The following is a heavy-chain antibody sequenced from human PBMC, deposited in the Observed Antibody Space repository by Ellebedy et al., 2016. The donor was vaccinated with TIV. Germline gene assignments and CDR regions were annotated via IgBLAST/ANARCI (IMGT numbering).Heavy chain of an antibody. D-gene: IGHD2/OR15-2a*01. V-gene: IGHV3-21*04. CDR3: AKDDDLSLTIRFDT. Sequence: GESLKISCVASGFTFSSYTMNWVRQAPGKGLEWVSSISGSSTYIYYADSVKGRFAISRDNAKNSLYLQLNSLRAEDTAIYYCAKDDDLSLTIRFDTWGQGTQVTVSS. J-gene: IGHJ5*02. CDR1: GFTFSSYT. CDR2: ISGSSTYI.